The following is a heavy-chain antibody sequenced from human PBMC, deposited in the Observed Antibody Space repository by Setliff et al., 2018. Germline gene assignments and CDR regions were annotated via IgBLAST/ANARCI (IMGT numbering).Heavy chain of an antibody. CDR1: GGSISPYY. CDR2: IFYSGSA. V-gene: IGHV4-59*12. D-gene: IGHD3-3*02. CDR3: ARDGLGAFSLRSMDV. Sequence: SETLSLTCSVSGGSISPYYWIWIRQSPGKGLEWIGYIFYSGSARYNPSLESRVTMSVDTSKNQISLKLTSVTAADTAVYYCARDGLGAFSLRSMDVWGKGTTVTVSS. J-gene: IGHJ6*04.